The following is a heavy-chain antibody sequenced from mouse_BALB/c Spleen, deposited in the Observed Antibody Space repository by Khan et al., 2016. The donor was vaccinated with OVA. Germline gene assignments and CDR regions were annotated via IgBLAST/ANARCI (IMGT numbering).Heavy chain of an antibody. Sequence: VELVESGAELARPGASVKMSCKASGYTFTSYTIHWIKERPGQGLEWIGYINPSNGYTNYNQKFKDKATLTTDKSSTTAYLQLSSLTSDDSAVYNCIGDGAYHRNDGWFAYWGQGTLVTVSA. CDR2: INPSNGYT. CDR1: GYTFTSYT. D-gene: IGHD2-14*01. J-gene: IGHJ3*01. CDR3: IGDGAYHRNDGWFAY. V-gene: IGHV1-4*01.